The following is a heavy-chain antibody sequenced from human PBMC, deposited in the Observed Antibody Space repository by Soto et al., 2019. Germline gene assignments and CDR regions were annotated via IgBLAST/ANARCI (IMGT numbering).Heavy chain of an antibody. V-gene: IGHV3-72*01. Sequence: EVQLVESGGGLVQPGGSLRLSCAASGFTFSDHYMDWVRQAPGKGLEWVGRIRNKANSYTTEYAASVKGRFTISRDDSKNSLYLQMNSLKTEDTAVYYCARGPPSRVTTGYYYGMDVWGQGTTVTVSS. D-gene: IGHD4-17*01. CDR2: IRNKANSYTT. CDR1: GFTFSDHY. CDR3: ARGPPSRVTTGYYYGMDV. J-gene: IGHJ6*02.